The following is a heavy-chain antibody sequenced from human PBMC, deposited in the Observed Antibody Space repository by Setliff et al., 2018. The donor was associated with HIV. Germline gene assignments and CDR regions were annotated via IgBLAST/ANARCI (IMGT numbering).Heavy chain of an antibody. CDR2: ITWNSDNI. J-gene: IGHJ6*03. CDR3: TRHVDSGTYMDV. Sequence: GGSLRLSCAASGFTFDDYAMHWVRQAPGKGLEWVSFITWNSDNIGYADSVKGRFTISRDNAKKSLYLQMNSLRPEDTALYYCTRHVDSGTYMDVWGRGTTVTVSS. D-gene: IGHD5-18*01. CDR1: GFTFDDYA. V-gene: IGHV3-9*01.